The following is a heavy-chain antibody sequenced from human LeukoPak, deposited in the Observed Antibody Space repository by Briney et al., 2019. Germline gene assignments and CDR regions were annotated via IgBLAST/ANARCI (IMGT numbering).Heavy chain of an antibody. CDR3: ARDRPASTWLTGNFDY. J-gene: IGHJ4*02. D-gene: IGHD7-27*01. V-gene: IGHV1-18*01. CDR2: ISAYNGNT. CDR1: GYIFTSYG. Sequence: GASVNVSCKASGYIFTSYGISWVRQAAGQGLERMGWISAYNGNTNYAQKLQGRVTMTTDTSTSTAYMELRSLRSDDTAVYYCARDRPASTWLTGNFDYWGQGTLVTVSS.